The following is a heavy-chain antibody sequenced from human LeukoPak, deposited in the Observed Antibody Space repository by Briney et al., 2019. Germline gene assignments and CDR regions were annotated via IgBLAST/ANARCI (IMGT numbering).Heavy chain of an antibody. D-gene: IGHD5-12*01. Sequence: SETLSLTCTVYGGSITASFSYWGWIRQPPGKGLEWIGSIYYSGSTYHNPSLKSRVTRAVDTSTNQFSLKLSSLTAADTAVYYCARHSGRGAYDPDFDNWGQGTPVTVS. CDR1: GGSITASFSY. V-gene: IGHV4-39*01. J-gene: IGHJ4*02. CDR2: IYYSGST. CDR3: ARHSGRGAYDPDFDN.